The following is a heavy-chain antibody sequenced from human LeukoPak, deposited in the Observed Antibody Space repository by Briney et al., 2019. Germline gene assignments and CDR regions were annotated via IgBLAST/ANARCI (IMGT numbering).Heavy chain of an antibody. CDR3: AKSKLKDFFED. CDR1: EFTLSSYA. V-gene: IGHV3-23*01. Sequence: GGSLRLSCEASEFTLSSYAMNWVRQAPGKGLEWVSIISSSGGSIYYADSVKGRFTISRDNSKNTLYPQMNSLRAEDTAVYYCAKSKLKDFFEDWGQGTLVTVSS. D-gene: IGHD1-26*01. CDR2: ISSSGGSI. J-gene: IGHJ4*02.